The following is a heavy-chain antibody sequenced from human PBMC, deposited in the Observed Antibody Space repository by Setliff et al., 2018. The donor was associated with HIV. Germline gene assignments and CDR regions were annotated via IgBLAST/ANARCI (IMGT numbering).Heavy chain of an antibody. CDR1: GYSFTNYW. J-gene: IGHJ4*02. D-gene: IGHD2-21*02. CDR3: ARHNRLLDY. Sequence: PGESLKISCKGSGYSFTNYWVGWVRQMPGRGLEWMGIIYPIDSDTRYSPSFQGQVTISADKSISTAYLQWSSLKASDTAMYYCARHNRLLDYWGQGTLVTVSS. V-gene: IGHV5-51*01. CDR2: IYPIDSDT.